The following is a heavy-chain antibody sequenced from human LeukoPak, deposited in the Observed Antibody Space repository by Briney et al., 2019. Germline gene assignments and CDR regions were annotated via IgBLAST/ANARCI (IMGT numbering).Heavy chain of an antibody. V-gene: IGHV3-23*01. Sequence: GGSLRLSCAASGFTFSSYAMSWVRQAPGKGLEWVSAISGSGGTTDYADSVKGRFTISRDNSKSTLYLQMNSLRAEDTAQYYCAREVFFQFDNWGQGALVTVSS. CDR2: ISGSGGTT. J-gene: IGHJ4*02. CDR1: GFTFSSYA. CDR3: AREVFFQFDN.